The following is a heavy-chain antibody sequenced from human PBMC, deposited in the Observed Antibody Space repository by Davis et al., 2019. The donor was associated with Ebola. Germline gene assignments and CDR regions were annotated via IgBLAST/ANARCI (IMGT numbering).Heavy chain of an antibody. D-gene: IGHD1-14*01. CDR1: GFTFSSYA. J-gene: IGHJ4*02. CDR2: ITSSSSTI. Sequence: GGSLRLSCAASGFTFSSYAMSWVRQAPGKGLEWVSYITSSSSTIYYADSVKGRFTISRDNAKNSLYLQMNSLRDEDTAVYYCASNTLSGDYVDYWGQGTLVTVSS. CDR3: ASNTLSGDYVDY. V-gene: IGHV3-48*02.